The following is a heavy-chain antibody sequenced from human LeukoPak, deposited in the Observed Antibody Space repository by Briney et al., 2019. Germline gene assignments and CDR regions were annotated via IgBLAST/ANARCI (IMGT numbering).Heavy chain of an antibody. V-gene: IGHV3-7*03. CDR3: AKDGLPGGAFDI. J-gene: IGHJ3*02. Sequence: GGSLRFSCAASGFTFSGYWMSWVRQAPGKGLEWVANIKQDGSEKYYVDSVKGRFTISRDNAKNSLYLQMNSLRAGDTAVYYCAKDGLPGGAFDIWGQGTMVTVSS. D-gene: IGHD2-15*01. CDR2: IKQDGSEK. CDR1: GFTFSGYW.